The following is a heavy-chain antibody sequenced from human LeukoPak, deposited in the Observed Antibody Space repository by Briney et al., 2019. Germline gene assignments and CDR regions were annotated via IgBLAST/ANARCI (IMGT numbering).Heavy chain of an antibody. CDR2: ITGSGGST. CDR1: GFTFSSYA. Sequence: GGSLRLSCAASGFTFSSYAMTWVRQAPGKGLHWVSAITGSGGSTYYANSVKGRFTISRDNSKNTLYLQMNSLRAEDTAVYYCAKGVVPAAMEQPYFDYWGQGTLVTVSS. CDR3: AKGVVPAAMEQPYFDY. J-gene: IGHJ4*02. D-gene: IGHD2-2*01. V-gene: IGHV3-23*01.